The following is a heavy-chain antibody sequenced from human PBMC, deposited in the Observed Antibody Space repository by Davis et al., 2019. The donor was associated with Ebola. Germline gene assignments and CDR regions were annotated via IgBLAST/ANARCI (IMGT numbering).Heavy chain of an antibody. V-gene: IGHV6-1*01. CDR1: GDSVSGSNGA. J-gene: IGHJ6*04. CDR3: ARGWLRAGIDV. D-gene: IGHD5-18*01. CDR2: AYYSSKWYI. Sequence: HSQTLSLTCAISGDSVSGSNGAWNWIRQPPSRGLEWLGRAYYSSKWYIDYAASVKGRITVNPDTSKNQLSLQLNSVTPEDTALYYCARGWLRAGIDVWGEGTTVTVSS.